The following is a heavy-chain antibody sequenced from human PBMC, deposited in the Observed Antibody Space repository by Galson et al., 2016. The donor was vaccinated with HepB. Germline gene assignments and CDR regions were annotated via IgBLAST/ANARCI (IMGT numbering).Heavy chain of an antibody. V-gene: IGHV4-4*02. CDR3: ARDATSRATHATFYM. D-gene: IGHD1-1*01. CDR1: SDSLSTSDW. J-gene: IGHJ3*02. CDR2: INDSGTT. Sequence: SETLSLTCTVSSDSLSTSDWWSWVRQSPRKGLEWIGEINDSGTTNYNPSLEGRVTISVDTSKNQFSLRLTSVTAADTAVYYCARDATSRATHATFYMWGQGTVVTVSS.